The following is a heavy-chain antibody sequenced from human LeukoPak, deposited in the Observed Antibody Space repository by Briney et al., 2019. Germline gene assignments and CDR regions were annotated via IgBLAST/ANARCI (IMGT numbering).Heavy chain of an antibody. J-gene: IGHJ4*02. V-gene: IGHV1-18*01. CDR1: GYTFTSYG. Sequence: ASVKVSCKASGYTFTSYGISWVRQAPGQGLEWMGWISAYNGNTNYAQKLQGRVIMTTDTSTSTAYMELRSLRSDDTAVYYCARGPPATVTYPYYFDYWGQGTLVTVSS. CDR3: ARGPPATVTYPYYFDY. CDR2: ISAYNGNT. D-gene: IGHD4-17*01.